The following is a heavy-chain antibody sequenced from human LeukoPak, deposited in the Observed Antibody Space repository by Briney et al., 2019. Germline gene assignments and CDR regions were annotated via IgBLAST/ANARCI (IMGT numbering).Heavy chain of an antibody. CDR2: IKQDGSEK. CDR1: GFTLGDTW. CDR3: ATSYDMGWLIGY. J-gene: IGHJ4*02. Sequence: GGSLRLSCAASGFTLGDTWMNWVRQVPGQGLEWVANIKQDGSEKFYVASVKGRFTISRDNGKSSLYLQMNSLRAEDTALYYCATSYDMGWLIGYWGQGTLVTVSS. V-gene: IGHV3-7*03. D-gene: IGHD3/OR15-3a*01.